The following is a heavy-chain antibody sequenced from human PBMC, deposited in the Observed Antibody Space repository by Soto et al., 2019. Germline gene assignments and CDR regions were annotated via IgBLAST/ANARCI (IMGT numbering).Heavy chain of an antibody. J-gene: IGHJ5*02. V-gene: IGHV4-39*07. D-gene: IGHD3-22*01. CDR3: ALPYYYDSSGYSSHYNWFDP. CDR1: GGSISGSSFY. Sequence: SETLSLTCAVSGGSISGSSFYWGWIRQPPEKGLESIGSIHYSGSTYYNPSLKSRVTMSVDTSKNQFSLRSEDTAVYYCALPYYYDSSGYSSHYNWFDPWGQGTLVTVSS. CDR2: IHYSGST.